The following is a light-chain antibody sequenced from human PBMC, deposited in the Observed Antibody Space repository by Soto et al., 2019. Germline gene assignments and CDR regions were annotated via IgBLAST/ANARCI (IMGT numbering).Light chain of an antibody. Sequence: GDRVTITCRASQSISSYLNWYQHKPGKAPKLLIYAASTLQSGVPSRFSGSGSGTDFTLTISCLQSEDFATYYCQQYYSYPRTFGQGTKVDIK. CDR3: QQYYSYPRT. CDR2: AAS. J-gene: IGKJ1*01. CDR1: QSISSY. V-gene: IGKV1-8*01.